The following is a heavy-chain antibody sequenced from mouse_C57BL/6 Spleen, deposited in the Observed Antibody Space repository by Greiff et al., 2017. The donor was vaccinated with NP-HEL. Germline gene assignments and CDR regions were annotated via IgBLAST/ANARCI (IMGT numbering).Heavy chain of an antibody. D-gene: IGHD2-4*01. J-gene: IGHJ2*01. CDR1: GYTFTAYP. Sequence: QVQLKQSGAELVKPGAAVKLSCKASGYTFTAYPIHWVKQRSGQGLEWIGWFYPGSGSIKYTAKFKDKATLTADKSSSTVYMELSRLTSEDSAVYCCARHEGGDYDGYWGQGTTLTVSS. CDR3: ARHEGGDYDGY. V-gene: IGHV1-62-2*01. CDR2: FYPGSGSI.